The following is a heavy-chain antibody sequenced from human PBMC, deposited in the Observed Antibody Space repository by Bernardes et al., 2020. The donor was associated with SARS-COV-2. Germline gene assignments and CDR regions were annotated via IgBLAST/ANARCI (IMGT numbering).Heavy chain of an antibody. J-gene: IGHJ4*02. CDR1: GFTFNTYA. Sequence: SLIPSCAASGFTFNTYAMHWVRQAPGQGLEWVAVISYDGNTKYYADSVKGRFTISRDNSKYTLTLQMNSLRHEDTAVYYCARDPALTSYFDYWGQGILVTVSS. V-gene: IGHV3-30*01. D-gene: IGHD2-2*01. CDR3: ARDPALTSYFDY. CDR2: ISYDGNTK.